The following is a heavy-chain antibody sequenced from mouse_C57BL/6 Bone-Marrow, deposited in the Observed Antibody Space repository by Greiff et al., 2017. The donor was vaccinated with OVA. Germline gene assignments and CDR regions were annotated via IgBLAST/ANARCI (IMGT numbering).Heavy chain of an antibody. D-gene: IGHD6-1*01. CDR1: GFSFNTYA. Sequence: EVKLQESGGGLVRPKGSLKLSCAASGFSFNTYAMNWVRQGPGKGLEWVARISRKSNNYATYYADSVKDSFIISRDDSESMLYLRMNNVKTEDTARDYGGSQVTAVPGYFDVWGTGTTVTVSS. CDR2: ISRKSNNYAT. V-gene: IGHV10-1*01. J-gene: IGHJ1*03. CDR3: GSQVTAVPGYFDV.